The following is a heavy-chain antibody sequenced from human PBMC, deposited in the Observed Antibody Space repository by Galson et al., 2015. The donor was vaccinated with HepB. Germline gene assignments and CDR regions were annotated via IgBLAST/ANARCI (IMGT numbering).Heavy chain of an antibody. CDR1: GFTFSYHA. D-gene: IGHD6-19*01. CDR2: ITPSGDNT. CDR3: AKVFPEKTDGWYRQALYYFDS. J-gene: IGHJ4*01. Sequence: SLRLSCAASGFTFSYHAMSWVRQAPGKGLEWVSAITPSGDNTYSADSMKGRFTISRDNSKNTLFLQMNSLRADDTAIYFCAKVFPEKTDGWYRQALYYFDSWGHGTRVTVSS. V-gene: IGHV3-23*01.